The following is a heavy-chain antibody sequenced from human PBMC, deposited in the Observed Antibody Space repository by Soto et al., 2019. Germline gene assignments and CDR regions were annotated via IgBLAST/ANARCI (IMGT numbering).Heavy chain of an antibody. V-gene: IGHV3-23*01. CDR2: ISGSGGST. Sequence: PGGSLRLSCAASGFTFSSYAMSWVRQAPGKGLEWVSAISGSGGSTYYADSVKGRFTISRDNSKNTLYLQMNSLRAEDTAVYYCANAPPRAYYGDYSGAFDIWGQGTMVTVSS. CDR1: GFTFSSYA. J-gene: IGHJ3*02. D-gene: IGHD4-17*01. CDR3: ANAPPRAYYGDYSGAFDI.